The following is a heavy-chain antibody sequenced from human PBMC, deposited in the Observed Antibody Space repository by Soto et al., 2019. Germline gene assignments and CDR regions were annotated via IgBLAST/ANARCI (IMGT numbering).Heavy chain of an antibody. CDR1: GFSFSRFG. Sequence: EVQLVESGGGLVQPGGSLRLSCVASGFSFSRFGMNWVRQAPGKGLEWVCYIVSSGATTYYADTVKDSFSFSRVSAKTSLDPPVNYRRAEDAAVYTGARILALGSGWSSEYWGQGTLVTVSP. V-gene: IGHV3-48*01. J-gene: IGHJ4*02. CDR2: IVSSGATT. CDR3: ARILALGSGWSSEY. D-gene: IGHD6-19*01.